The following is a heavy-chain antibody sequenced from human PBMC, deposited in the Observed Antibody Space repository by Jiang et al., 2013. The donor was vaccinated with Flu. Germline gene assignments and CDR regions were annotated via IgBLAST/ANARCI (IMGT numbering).Heavy chain of an antibody. J-gene: IGHJ4*02. Sequence: GPGLVKPSETLSLTCTVSGGSISSSSYYWGWIRQPPGKGLEWIGSIYYSGSTYYNPSLKSRVTISVDTSKNQFSLKLSSVTAADTAVYYCARLAGSGGDPRPPFDYWGQGTLVTVSS. D-gene: IGHD3-10*01. CDR3: ARLAGSGGDPRPPFDY. V-gene: IGHV4-39*01. CDR1: GGSISSSSYY. CDR2: IYYSGST.